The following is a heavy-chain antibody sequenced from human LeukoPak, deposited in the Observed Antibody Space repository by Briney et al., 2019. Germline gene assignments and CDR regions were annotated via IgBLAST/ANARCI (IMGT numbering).Heavy chain of an antibody. J-gene: IGHJ5*02. V-gene: IGHV4-61*08. D-gene: IGHD1-26*01. CDR3: ARGIVGSYSPWFDP. Sequence: SETLSLTCTVSGGSISSGGYYWSWIRQPPGKGLEWIGYIYYSGSTNYNPSLKSRVTISVDTSKNQFSLKLSSVTAADTAVYYCARGIVGSYSPWFDPWGQGTLVTVSS. CDR2: IYYSGST. CDR1: GGSISSGGYY.